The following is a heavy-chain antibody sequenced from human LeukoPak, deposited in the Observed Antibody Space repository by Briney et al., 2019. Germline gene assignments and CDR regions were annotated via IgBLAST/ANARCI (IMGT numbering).Heavy chain of an antibody. CDR1: GCSMSSYY. CDR2: IYYSGST. CDR3: ARQGSGNYHYHGMDV. D-gene: IGHD3-10*01. Sequence: SETPSLTCTVSGCSMSSYYWNWIRQPPGQGLEWIGYIYYSGSTNYNASLKSRVTISVDTSKDQFSLKLSSVSAADTAVYYCARQGSGNYHYHGMDVWGQGTTVTVSS. J-gene: IGHJ6*02. V-gene: IGHV4-59*01.